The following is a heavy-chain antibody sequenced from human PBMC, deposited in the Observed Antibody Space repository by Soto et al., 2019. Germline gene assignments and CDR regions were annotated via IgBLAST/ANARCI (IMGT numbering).Heavy chain of an antibody. CDR3: TTRSWTHDFWSGYYYGMDV. V-gene: IGHV3-15*07. J-gene: IGHJ6*02. Sequence: GSLRLSCAASGFTFSNAWMNWVRQAPGKGLEWVGRIKSKTDGGTTDYAAPVKGRFTISRDDSKNTLYLQMNSLKTEDTAVYYCTTRSWTHDFWSGYYYGMDVWGQGTTVTVSS. CDR1: GFTFSNAW. D-gene: IGHD3-3*01. CDR2: IKSKTDGGTT.